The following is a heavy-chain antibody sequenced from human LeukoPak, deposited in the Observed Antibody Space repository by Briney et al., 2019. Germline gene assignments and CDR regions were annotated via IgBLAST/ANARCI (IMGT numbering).Heavy chain of an antibody. D-gene: IGHD5-18*01. CDR1: GYSISSGYF. V-gene: IGHV4-38-2*01. CDR2: IYRTGAT. Sequence: SETLSLTCAVSGYSISSGYFWVWIRQPPGKGLEWIGSIYRTGATYYNPSLRSPVTISVDTSKNQFSLELNSVTAADTAVYFCARGHSGNNPNWFDPWGQGILVTVSS. J-gene: IGHJ5*02. CDR3: ARGHSGNNPNWFDP.